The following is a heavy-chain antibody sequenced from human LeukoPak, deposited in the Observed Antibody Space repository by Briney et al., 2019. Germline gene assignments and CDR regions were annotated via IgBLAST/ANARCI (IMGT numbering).Heavy chain of an antibody. V-gene: IGHV4-59*01. CDR2: IYYSGST. Sequence: SETLSLTCTVSGGSISTYYWSWIRQPPGKGLEWIGYIYYSGSTNFNPSLTSRVTMSVDTSKNQFSLRLSSVTAADTAVYYCAGRRSSSWYSFLDYWGQGTLVTVSS. D-gene: IGHD6-13*01. CDR1: GGSISTYY. CDR3: AGRRSSSWYSFLDY. J-gene: IGHJ4*02.